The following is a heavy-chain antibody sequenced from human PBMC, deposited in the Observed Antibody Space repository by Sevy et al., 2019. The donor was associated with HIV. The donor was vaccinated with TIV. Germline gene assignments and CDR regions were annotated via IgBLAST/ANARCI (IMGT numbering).Heavy chain of an antibody. D-gene: IGHD3-9*01. CDR2: ISYDGRNK. CDR1: GIIFTTSG. J-gene: IGHJ6*02. V-gene: IGHV3-30*18. Sequence: GGSLSLSCVVSGIIFTTSGMHWVRQAPGKGLEWVEVISYDGRNKFYGDSVKGRSTISRDNSKNILYLQMNSLRAEDTAVYYCAKDFTGYNGMDVWGQGTMVTVSS. CDR3: AKDFTGYNGMDV.